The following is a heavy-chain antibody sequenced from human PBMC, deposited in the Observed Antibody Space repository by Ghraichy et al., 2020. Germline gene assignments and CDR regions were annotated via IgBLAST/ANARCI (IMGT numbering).Heavy chain of an antibody. Sequence: GESLNISCAASGFTFSSYWMSWVRQAPGKGLEWVANIKQDGSEKYYVDSVKGRFTISRDNAKNSLYLQMNSLRAEDTAVYYCARDLGPIAVAGTYDYWGQGTLVTGSA. V-gene: IGHV3-7*03. J-gene: IGHJ4*02. CDR2: IKQDGSEK. CDR1: GFTFSSYW. D-gene: IGHD6-19*01. CDR3: ARDLGPIAVAGTYDY.